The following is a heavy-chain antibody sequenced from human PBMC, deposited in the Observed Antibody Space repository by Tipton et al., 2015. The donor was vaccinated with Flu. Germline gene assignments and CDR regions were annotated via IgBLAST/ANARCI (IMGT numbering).Heavy chain of an antibody. Sequence: LRLSCTVSGGSISSYHWSWIRQPPGKGLEWIGYIYYSGSTNYNPSLKSRVTISVDTSKNQFSLKLSSVTAADTAVYYCARVSGYYDSSGTRNDAFDIWGQGIMVTVSS. J-gene: IGHJ3*02. CDR2: IYYSGST. CDR3: ARVSGYYDSSGTRNDAFDI. CDR1: GGSISSYH. V-gene: IGHV4-59*01. D-gene: IGHD3-22*01.